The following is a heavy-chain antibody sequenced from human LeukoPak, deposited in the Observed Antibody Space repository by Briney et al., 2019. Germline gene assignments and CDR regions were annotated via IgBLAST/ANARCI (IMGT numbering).Heavy chain of an antibody. CDR1: GFTFSSYG. CDR2: IWYDGSNK. CDR3: ARDGAIVATIFAYYYYGMDV. V-gene: IGHV3-33*01. D-gene: IGHD5-12*01. J-gene: IGHJ6*02. Sequence: GGSLRLSCAASGFTFSSYGVHWVRQAPGKGLEWLAVIWYDGSNKYYADSVKGRFTISRDNSKNTLYLQMNSLRAEDTAVYYCARDGAIVATIFAYYYYGMDVWGQGTMVTVSS.